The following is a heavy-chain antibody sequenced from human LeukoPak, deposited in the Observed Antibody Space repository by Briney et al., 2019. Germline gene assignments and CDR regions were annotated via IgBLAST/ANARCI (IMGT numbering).Heavy chain of an antibody. J-gene: IGHJ3*02. D-gene: IGHD4-23*01. CDR1: GFTFSNYS. V-gene: IGHV3-21*04. Sequence: PGGSLRLSCAASGFTFSNYSMNWVRQAPRKGLEWVSSISSSSSYIYFADSVKGRFTISRDNAKNSLYLQMNSLRAEDTAVYYCAKAGGSNYGGDAFDIWGQGTMVTVSS. CDR2: ISSSSSYI. CDR3: AKAGGSNYGGDAFDI.